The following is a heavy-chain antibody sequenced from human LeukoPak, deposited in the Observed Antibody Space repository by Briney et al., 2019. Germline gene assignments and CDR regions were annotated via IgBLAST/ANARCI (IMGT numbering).Heavy chain of an antibody. CDR2: ICYSGST. V-gene: IGHV4-59*01. D-gene: IGHD1-26*01. J-gene: IGHJ4*02. CDR3: ARNPWVGYFDY. CDR1: GGSISTYY. Sequence: PSETLSLTCTVGGSISTYYWSWIRQPPGKGLEWIGYICYSGSTNYNPSLKSRVTISVDTSKNQFSLKLSSVTAADTAVYYCARNPWVGYFDYWGQGTLVTVSS.